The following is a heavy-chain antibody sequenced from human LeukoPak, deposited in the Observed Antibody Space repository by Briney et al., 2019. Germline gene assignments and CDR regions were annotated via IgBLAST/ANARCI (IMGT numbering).Heavy chain of an antibody. D-gene: IGHD3-16*02. CDR3: ARLGVGDYVWGSYRSYLDY. CDR2: IYYSGST. V-gene: IGHV4-59*08. Sequence: SETLSLTCTVSGGSISSYYWSWIRQPPGTGLEWIGYIYYSGSTNYNPSLKSRVTISVDTSKNQFSLKLSSVTAADTAVYYCARLGVGDYVWGSYRSYLDYWGQGTLVTVSS. J-gene: IGHJ4*02. CDR1: GGSISSYY.